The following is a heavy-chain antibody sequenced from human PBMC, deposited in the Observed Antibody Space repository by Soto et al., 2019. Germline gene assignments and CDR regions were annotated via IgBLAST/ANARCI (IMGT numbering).Heavy chain of an antibody. CDR2: ISSSSTYI. V-gene: IGHV3-21*01. J-gene: IGHJ3*02. CDR3: ARDPDYDAFDR. CDR1: GLTFTNYD. D-gene: IGHD3-16*01. Sequence: PGGSLRLSCAASGLTFTNYDMNWVLQAPWKGLEWVSSISSSSTYIYYADSVKGRFTISRDNAKNSLYLQMNSLRAEDTAVYYCARDPDYDAFDRWGQGTMVTVAS.